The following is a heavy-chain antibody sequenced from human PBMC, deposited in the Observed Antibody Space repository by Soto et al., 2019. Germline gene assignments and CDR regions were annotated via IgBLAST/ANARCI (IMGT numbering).Heavy chain of an antibody. Sequence: QVQLQESGPGLVKPSGTLSLTCAVSSGSISSSNWWSWVRQPPGKGLEWIGEIYHSGSTNYNPSLKSRVTIAVDKSKNQFSLKMSSVAAADTAVYYCARDQSIAVAGPRAFDIWGQGTMVTVSS. J-gene: IGHJ3*02. CDR2: IYHSGST. CDR3: ARDQSIAVAGPRAFDI. V-gene: IGHV4-4*02. D-gene: IGHD6-19*01. CDR1: SGSISSSNW.